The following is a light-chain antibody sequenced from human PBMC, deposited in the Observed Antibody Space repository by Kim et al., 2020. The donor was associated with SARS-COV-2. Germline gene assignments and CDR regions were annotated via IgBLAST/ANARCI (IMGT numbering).Light chain of an antibody. Sequence: ALSAGESATLSSRARQGVRTYLAWYQKKPGQSPRLLICDASNGATGIAARFSGSGSGTDFTLTISSLEPEDFAVYYCQQSGNWPTFGQGTRLEIK. CDR2: DAS. CDR3: QQSGNWPT. CDR1: QGVRTY. J-gene: IGKJ5*01. V-gene: IGKV3-11*01.